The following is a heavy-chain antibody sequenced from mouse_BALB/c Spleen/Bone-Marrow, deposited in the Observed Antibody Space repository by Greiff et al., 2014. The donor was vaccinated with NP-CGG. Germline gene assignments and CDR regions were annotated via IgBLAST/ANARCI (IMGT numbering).Heavy chain of an antibody. D-gene: IGHD3-3*01. J-gene: IGHJ4*01. CDR1: GFTFSSFG. V-gene: IGHV5-17*02. CDR3: TRSGTLGAMDY. CDR2: ISSGSSTI. Sequence: DVKLQESGGGLVQPGGSRKLSCAASGFTFSSFGMHWVRQAPEKGLEWVAYISSGSSTIYYADTMKGRFTISRDNPKNTLFLQMTSLRSEDTAMYYCTRSGTLGAMDYWGQGTSVTVSS.